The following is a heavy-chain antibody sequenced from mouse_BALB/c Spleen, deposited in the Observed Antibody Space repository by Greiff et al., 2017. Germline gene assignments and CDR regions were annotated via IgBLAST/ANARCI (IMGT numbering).Heavy chain of an antibody. Sequence: EVKLMESGPGLVKPSQSLSLTCSVTGYSITSGYYWNWIRQFPGNKLEWMGYISYDGSNNYNPSLKNRISITRDTSKNQFFLKLNSVTTEDTATYYCARDLTGGFDYWGQGTTLTVSS. D-gene: IGHD4-1*01. CDR3: ARDLTGGFDY. CDR1: GYSITSGYY. J-gene: IGHJ2*01. CDR2: ISYDGSN. V-gene: IGHV3-6*02.